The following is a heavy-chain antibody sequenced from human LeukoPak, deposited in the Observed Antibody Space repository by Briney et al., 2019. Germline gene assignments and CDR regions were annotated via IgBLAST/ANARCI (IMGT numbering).Heavy chain of an antibody. CDR3: ARVPSYDSSGPHYFDY. Sequence: GGSLRLSCAASGFTFSNAWMSWVRQAPGKGLEWVGRIKSKTDGGTTDYAAPVKGRFTISRDDSKNTLYLQMNSLKTEDTAVYYCARVPSYDSSGPHYFDYWGQGTLVTVSS. J-gene: IGHJ4*02. CDR2: IKSKTDGGTT. CDR1: GFTFSNAW. D-gene: IGHD3-22*01. V-gene: IGHV3-15*01.